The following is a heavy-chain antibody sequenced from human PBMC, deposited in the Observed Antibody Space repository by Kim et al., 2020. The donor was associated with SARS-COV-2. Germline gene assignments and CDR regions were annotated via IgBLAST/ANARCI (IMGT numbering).Heavy chain of an antibody. Sequence: GGSLRLSCAASGFTFSNAWMSWVRQAPGKGLEWVGRIKSKTDGGTTDYAAPVKGRFTISRDESKNTLYLQMNSMKTEDTAVYYCTTAYYYDSSGYYARDYWGQGTLVTVSS. CDR1: GFTFSNAW. D-gene: IGHD3-22*01. CDR2: IKSKTDGGTT. CDR3: TTAYYYDSSGYYARDY. J-gene: IGHJ4*02. V-gene: IGHV3-15*01.